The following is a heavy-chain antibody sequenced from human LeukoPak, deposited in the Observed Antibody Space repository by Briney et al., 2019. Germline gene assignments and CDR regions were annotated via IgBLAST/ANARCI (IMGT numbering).Heavy chain of an antibody. CDR3: AAPYSTRWFDL. CDR1: GFPLSSSA. V-gene: IGHV1-58*01. Sequence: GTSVKVSCKASGFPLSSSAVQWVRQAGGQRLEWIGWIVVCSNNTNYAQKFQERVTITRDMSTSTAYMELSSLRSEDTAVYYCAAPYSTRWFDLWGRGTLVTVSS. CDR2: IVVCSNNT. J-gene: IGHJ5*02. D-gene: IGHD6-13*01.